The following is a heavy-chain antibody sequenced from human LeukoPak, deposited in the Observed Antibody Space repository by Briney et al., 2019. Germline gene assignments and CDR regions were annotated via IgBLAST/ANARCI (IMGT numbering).Heavy chain of an antibody. CDR1: GFTFSSCW. J-gene: IGHJ4*02. D-gene: IGHD4-17*01. CDR3: ACRGYSDPDY. V-gene: IGHV3-74*01. Sequence: HTGGSLRLSCAASGFTFSSCWMHWVRHAPGKGLVWVSRINSDGSSTTYADSVKGRFTISRDNAKKTLYLQMNSLRAEDTAVYYCACRGYSDPDYWGQGTLVTVSS. CDR2: INSDGSST.